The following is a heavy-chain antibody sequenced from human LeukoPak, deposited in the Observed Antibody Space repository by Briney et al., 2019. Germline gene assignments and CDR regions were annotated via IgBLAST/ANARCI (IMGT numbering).Heavy chain of an antibody. J-gene: IGHJ4*02. Sequence: AGGSLRLSCAASGFTFSSYAMSWVRQAPGKGLEWVSLIGGSGASTYYADSVKGRFSISRDNSKNTLYLHMSSLRAEDAAVYYCVTDGRAQPTYGDFDYWGQGTLVTVSS. CDR1: GFTFSSYA. V-gene: IGHV3-23*01. CDR2: IGGSGAST. CDR3: VTDGRAQPTYGDFDY. D-gene: IGHD1-26*01.